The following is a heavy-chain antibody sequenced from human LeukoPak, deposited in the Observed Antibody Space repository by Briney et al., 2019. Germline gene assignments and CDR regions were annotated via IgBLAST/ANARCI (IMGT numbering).Heavy chain of an antibody. D-gene: IGHD2-2*01. CDR2: ISGSGGST. Sequence: GGTLRLSCAASGFTFSNYGMSWVRQAPGKGLEWVSGISGSGGSTYYADSVKGRFTISRDNSKNTLYLQMNSLRAEDTAVYYCAKDRHDIVVVPAAILGYWGQGTLVTVSS. CDR3: AKDRHDIVVVPAAILGY. J-gene: IGHJ4*02. V-gene: IGHV3-23*01. CDR1: GFTFSNYG.